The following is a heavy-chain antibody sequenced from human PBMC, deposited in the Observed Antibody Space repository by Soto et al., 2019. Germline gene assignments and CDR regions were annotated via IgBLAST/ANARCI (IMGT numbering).Heavy chain of an antibody. V-gene: IGHV3-33*03. Sequence: QAQLVESGGGVVQPGTSLRLSCAASGFTISTHGMHWVRQAPGKGLEWLANIWYDGSNKFYAESVKGRFSISKDNSKNTLYLQMSSRRAEDTAVYYCAAATTCNFHFPYWGQGTQVTVSS. CDR1: GFTISTHG. J-gene: IGHJ4*02. CDR3: AAATTCNFHFPY. CDR2: IWYDGSNK. D-gene: IGHD4-4*01.